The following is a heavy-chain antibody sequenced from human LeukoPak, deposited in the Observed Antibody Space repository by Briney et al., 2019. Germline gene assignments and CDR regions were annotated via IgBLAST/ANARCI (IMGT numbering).Heavy chain of an antibody. CDR3: ARVSGTDHFDY. D-gene: IGHD1-1*01. J-gene: IGHJ4*02. Sequence: ASVKVSCKASGYTFTNYGFNWVRQAPGQGLEWMGWVNPYTGNTNSAQKLQGRVTMTTDTSTSTAYMELRSLRSDDTAVYYCARVSGTDHFDYWGQGTLVTVSP. CDR2: VNPYTGNT. V-gene: IGHV1-18*01. CDR1: GYTFTNYG.